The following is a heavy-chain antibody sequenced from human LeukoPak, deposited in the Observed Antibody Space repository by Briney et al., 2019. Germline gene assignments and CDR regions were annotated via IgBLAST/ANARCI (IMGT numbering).Heavy chain of an antibody. V-gene: IGHV3-72*01. CDR2: RNKANTYTT. Sequence: RNKANTYTTEYAASVKGRFSISRDDSKNSLYLQMNSLKTEDTAVYYCARDKGGSQGYYFDYWGQGTLVTVSS. D-gene: IGHD3-16*01. J-gene: IGHJ4*02. CDR3: ARDKGGSQGYYFDY.